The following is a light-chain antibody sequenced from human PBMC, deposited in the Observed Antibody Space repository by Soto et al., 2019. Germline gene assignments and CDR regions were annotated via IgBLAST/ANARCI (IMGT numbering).Light chain of an antibody. CDR2: AAS. J-gene: IGKJ4*01. CDR3: QQANTFPFT. Sequence: DIQMTQSPSSVSASVGDRVTITCRANVGISNWLAWYQQKPGKAPKLLIYAASSLQGGIPSRFSGSGSGTDFTLTISSLQPEDFATYYCQQANTFPFTFGGGTKVEIK. CDR1: VGISNW. V-gene: IGKV1D-12*01.